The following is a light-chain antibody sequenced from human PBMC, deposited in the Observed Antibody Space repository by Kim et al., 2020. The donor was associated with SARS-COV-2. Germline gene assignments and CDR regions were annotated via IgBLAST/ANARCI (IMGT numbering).Light chain of an antibody. V-gene: IGLV1-51*01. CDR3: GTWDSSLSVGV. CDR1: SSNIENNY. Sequence: GQKVTISCSGSSSNIENNYVSWYQQFPGTAPKLLIYDNNKRPSGIPDRFSASKSGTSATLGITGLQTGDEADYHCGTWDSSLSVGVFGGGTKLTVL. CDR2: DNN. J-gene: IGLJ3*02.